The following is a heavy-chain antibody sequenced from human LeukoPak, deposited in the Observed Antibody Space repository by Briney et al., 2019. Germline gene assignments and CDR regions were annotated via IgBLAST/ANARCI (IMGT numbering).Heavy chain of an antibody. CDR3: AKMKGWRLYDYCMDV. V-gene: IGHV3-23*01. Sequence: GSLRLSCVAPGFAFSSFAMSWVRQAPGKGLEWVSGLTGSGSTYHADSVKVRFTISRDNSKNTLSLQMNSLRAEDTAVYYCAKMKGWRLYDYCMDVWGKGTTVTVSS. J-gene: IGHJ6*03. CDR1: GFAFSSFA. D-gene: IGHD2-15*01. CDR2: LTGSGST.